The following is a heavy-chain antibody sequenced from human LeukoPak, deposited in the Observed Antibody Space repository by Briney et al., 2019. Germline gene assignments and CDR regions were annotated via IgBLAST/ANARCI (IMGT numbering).Heavy chain of an antibody. Sequence: PGGSLRLSCAASGFTFSSYAMSWVRQAPGKGLEWVSSISGSGSSTYYADSVKGRFTISRDNSNSTLYLQMNSLRAEDTAVYYCAKGKYCSGGSCTFDYWGQGTLVTVSS. D-gene: IGHD2-15*01. J-gene: IGHJ4*02. CDR1: GFTFSSYA. V-gene: IGHV3-23*01. CDR3: AKGKYCSGGSCTFDY. CDR2: ISGSGSST.